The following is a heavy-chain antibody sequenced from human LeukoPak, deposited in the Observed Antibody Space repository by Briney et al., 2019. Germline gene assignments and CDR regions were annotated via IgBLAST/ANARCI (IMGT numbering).Heavy chain of an antibody. CDR3: ARDGGSGWYDY. J-gene: IGHJ4*02. CDR1: GGSIKTYY. D-gene: IGHD6-19*01. CDR2: MHTSGST. V-gene: IGHV4-4*07. Sequence: PSETLSLTCTVSGGSIKTYYWNWIRQPAGKGLEWIGRMHTSGSTNHNPSLKSRVTTSVDTSKNQFSLKLTSVTAADTAVYYCARDGGSGWYDYWGQGILVTVSS.